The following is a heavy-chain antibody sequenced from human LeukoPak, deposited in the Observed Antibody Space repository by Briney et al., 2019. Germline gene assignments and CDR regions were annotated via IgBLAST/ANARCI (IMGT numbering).Heavy chain of an antibody. CDR1: GGSISSGGYY. CDR2: IYYSGST. J-gene: IGHJ4*02. D-gene: IGHD6-19*01. CDR3: ARGTSYSSGWYVFFRYYFDY. Sequence: PSETLSLTCTISGGSISSGGYYWSWIRQHPGKGLEWIGYIYYSGSTYYNPSLKSRVTISVDTSKNQFSLKLSSVTAADTAVYYCARGTSYSSGWYVFFRYYFDYWGQGTLVTVSS. V-gene: IGHV4-31*03.